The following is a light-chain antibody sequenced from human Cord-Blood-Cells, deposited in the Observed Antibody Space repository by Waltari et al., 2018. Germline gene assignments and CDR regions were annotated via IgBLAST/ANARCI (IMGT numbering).Light chain of an antibody. J-gene: IGLJ3*02. CDR1: SSDVGGFNY. Sequence: QSALTQPRSVSWPPGQSVTISCTGTSSDVGGFNYVSWYQQHPGKAPKLMIYDVSKRPSGVPDRFSGSKSGNTASLTISGLQAEDEADYYCCSYAGSYTFWVFGGGTKLTVL. V-gene: IGLV2-11*01. CDR2: DVS. CDR3: CSYAGSYTFWV.